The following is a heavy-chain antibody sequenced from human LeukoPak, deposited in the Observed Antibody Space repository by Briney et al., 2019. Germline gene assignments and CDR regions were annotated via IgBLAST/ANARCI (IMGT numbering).Heavy chain of an antibody. CDR2: ISGSGGST. V-gene: IGHV3-23*01. J-gene: IGHJ4*02. D-gene: IGHD3-10*01. Sequence: GGSLRLSCAASGFTFSSYGMSWVRQAPGKGLEWVSAISGSGGSTYYADSVKGRFTISRDNSKNTLYLQMNSLRAEDTAVYYCARASNYYYGSGSYYFDYWGQGTLVTVSS. CDR3: ARASNYYYGSGSYYFDY. CDR1: GFTFSSYG.